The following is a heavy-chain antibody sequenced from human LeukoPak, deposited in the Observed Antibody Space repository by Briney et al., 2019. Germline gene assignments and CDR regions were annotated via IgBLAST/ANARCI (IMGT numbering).Heavy chain of an antibody. J-gene: IGHJ5*02. D-gene: IGHD6-13*01. V-gene: IGHV1-2*02. CDR1: GYTFTGYY. CDR3: GRPAAGQNWFDP. Sequence: ASVKVSCKASGYTFTGYYMHWVRQAPGRGLEWMGWINPNSGGTNYAQKFQGRVTMTRDTSISTAYMELSRLRSDDTAVYYCGRPAAGQNWFDPWGQGTLVTVSS. CDR2: INPNSGGT.